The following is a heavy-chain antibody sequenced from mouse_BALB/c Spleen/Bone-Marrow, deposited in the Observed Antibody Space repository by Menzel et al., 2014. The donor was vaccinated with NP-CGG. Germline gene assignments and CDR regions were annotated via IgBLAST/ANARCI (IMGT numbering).Heavy chain of an antibody. CDR3: ANYYYGSSLFAY. D-gene: IGHD1-1*01. J-gene: IGHJ3*01. V-gene: IGHV14-3*02. CDR2: IDPANGNT. CDR1: GLNIKDTY. Sequence: VQLKESGAELVKPGASVKLSCTASGLNIKDTYMHWVKQRPEQGLEWIGRIDPANGNTKYDPKFQGKATITADTSSNTVYLQLSSLTSEDTAVYYCANYYYGSSLFAYWGQGTLVTVSA.